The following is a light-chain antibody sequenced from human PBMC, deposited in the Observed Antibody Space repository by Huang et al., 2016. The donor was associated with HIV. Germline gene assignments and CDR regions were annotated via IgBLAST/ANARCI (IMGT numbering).Light chain of an antibody. CDR1: QNISNY. CDR2: DAS. CDR3: HQRSRWPPT. J-gene: IGKJ3*01. V-gene: IGKV3-11*01. Sequence: EIVLTQSPATLSLSPGERATLSCRASQNISNYFAWYQQKPGQAPRLLIYDASNRATGIPARFSGGGSGTDFTLTISSLEPEDFAVYYCHQRSRWPPTFGPGTTVEIK.